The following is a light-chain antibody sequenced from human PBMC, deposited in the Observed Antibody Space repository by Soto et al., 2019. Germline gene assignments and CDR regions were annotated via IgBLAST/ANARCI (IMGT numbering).Light chain of an antibody. Sequence: QSVLTQPPSVSAAPGQKVTISCSGSSSNIGNNYVSWFQQFPGTAPKLLIYDNNKRPSGIPDRFSGSKSGTSATLGITGLQTGDKAEYYCDTWDSSLSAVVFGGGTQLTVL. J-gene: IGLJ2*01. CDR3: DTWDSSLSAVV. V-gene: IGLV1-51*01. CDR2: DNN. CDR1: SSNIGNNY.